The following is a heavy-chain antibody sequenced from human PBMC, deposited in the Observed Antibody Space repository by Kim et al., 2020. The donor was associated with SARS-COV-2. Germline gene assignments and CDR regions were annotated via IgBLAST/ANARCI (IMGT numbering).Heavy chain of an antibody. CDR3: AKVPGIAAAVNWFDP. J-gene: IGHJ5*02. CDR1: GFTFSSYA. V-gene: IGHV3-23*01. Sequence: GGSLRLSCAASGFTFSSYAMSWVREAPGKGLEWVSAISGSGGSTYYADSVKGRFTISRDNSKNTLYLQMNSLRAEDTAVYYCAKVPGIAAAVNWFDPWGQGTLVTVSS. CDR2: ISGSGGST. D-gene: IGHD6-13*01.